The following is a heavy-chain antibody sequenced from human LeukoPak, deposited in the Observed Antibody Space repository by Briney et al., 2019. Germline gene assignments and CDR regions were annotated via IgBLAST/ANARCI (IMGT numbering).Heavy chain of an antibody. J-gene: IGHJ5*02. CDR2: INPSGGRT. V-gene: IGHV1-46*01. CDR3: ARSLLIVVPTASNWFDP. D-gene: IGHD2-2*01. CDR1: GYTFTSYY. Sequence: ASVKVSCKASGYTFTSYYMHWVRQAPGQGLEWMGIINPSGGRTSYAQKFQGRVTMTRDTSTSTVYMELSSLRSEDTAVYYCARSLLIVVPTASNWFDPWGQGTLVTVSS.